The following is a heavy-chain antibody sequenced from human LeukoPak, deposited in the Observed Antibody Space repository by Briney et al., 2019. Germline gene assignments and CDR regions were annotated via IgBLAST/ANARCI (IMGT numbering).Heavy chain of an antibody. CDR1: GGSFSGYY. CDR2: INHSGST. D-gene: IGHD4-17*01. J-gene: IGHJ5*02. CDR3: ARHGPHYAFDP. Sequence: SETLSPTCAVYGGSFSGYYWSWIRQPPGKGLEWIGEINHSGSTNYNPSLKSRVTISVDTSKNQFSLKLSSVTAADTAVYYCARHGPHYAFDPWGQGTLVTVSS. V-gene: IGHV4-34*01.